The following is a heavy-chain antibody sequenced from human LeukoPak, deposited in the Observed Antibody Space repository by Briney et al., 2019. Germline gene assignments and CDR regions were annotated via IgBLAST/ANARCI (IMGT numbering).Heavy chain of an antibody. J-gene: IGHJ4*02. V-gene: IGHV3-7*05. D-gene: IGHD6-13*01. Sequence: GGSLRLSCAASGFTFSSHWVAWLRQAPEKGLEWVANIKQGGSEIYYVDSVKGRFTISRDNAKNSLYLQMNSLRAEDTAVYFCARWRTSNWSEFDYSGQGTLVTVSS. CDR1: GFTFSSHW. CDR2: IKQGGSEI. CDR3: ARWRTSNWSEFDY.